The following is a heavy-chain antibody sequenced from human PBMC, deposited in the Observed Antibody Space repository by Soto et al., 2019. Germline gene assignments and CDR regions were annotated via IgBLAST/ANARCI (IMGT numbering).Heavy chain of an antibody. J-gene: IGHJ4*02. CDR2: IAAYNNHT. D-gene: IGHD3-16*01. CDR1: GYNFDDYS. CDR3: ARGKRSYVSYGDY. Sequence: QVQLVQSGSELKKPGASVKVSCKTSGYNFDDYSIHWVRQAPGQGLEWVGWIAAYNNHTKYGQNFQGRITVTTDLSTNTVYMELTTLRSDDTAVYYCARGKRSYVSYGDYWGQGTLVTVSS. V-gene: IGHV1-18*01.